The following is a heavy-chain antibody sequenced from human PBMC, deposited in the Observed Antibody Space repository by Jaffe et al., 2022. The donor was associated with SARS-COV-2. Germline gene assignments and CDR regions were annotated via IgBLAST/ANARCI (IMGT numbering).Heavy chain of an antibody. V-gene: IGHV3-7*01. Sequence: DVQLVESGGGLVQPGGSLRLSCEASGINFRTSWMTWARQAPGKGLELVAIIKQDGSEKYYVDSVKGRFTVSRDNAKNSVYLQMNSLRVEDTAVYYCGRRAVVDQYPWGQGTLVTVSS. CDR1: GINFRTSW. CDR2: IKQDGSEK. J-gene: IGHJ5*02. CDR3: GRRAVVDQYP.